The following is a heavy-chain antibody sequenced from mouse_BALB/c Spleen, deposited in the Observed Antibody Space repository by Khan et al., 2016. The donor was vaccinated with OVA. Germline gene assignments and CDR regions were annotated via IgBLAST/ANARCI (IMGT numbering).Heavy chain of an antibody. CDR3: ARDGYSPWFAY. Sequence: VQLKESGTELVRPGALLKLSCKASGFNIQDYYMHWIKQRPEQGLVWIGRIAPENGNIIYDPKFQGQASIKADTSSNTAYLQISSLTSEDTAVYYCARDGYSPWFAYWGQGTLVTVCA. CDR1: GFNIQDYY. J-gene: IGHJ3*01. CDR2: IAPENGNI. D-gene: IGHD2-3*01. V-gene: IGHV14-1*02.